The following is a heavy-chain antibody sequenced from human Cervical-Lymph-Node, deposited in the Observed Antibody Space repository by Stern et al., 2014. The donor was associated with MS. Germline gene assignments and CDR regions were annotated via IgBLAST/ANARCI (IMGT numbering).Heavy chain of an antibody. D-gene: IGHD6-13*01. J-gene: IGHJ4*02. V-gene: IGHV1-3*01. CDR2: IHPGNGDA. CDR3: ARGYSTTYLDY. Sequence: VQLEESGAEVKKPGASGKVSCKASGYTFTNYALHWVRQAPGQRPEWMGWIHPGNGDAKYSQNFQDRVTITRDTSANTVYMELRSLRVEDTAMYYCARGYSTTYLDYWGQGTLVTVSS. CDR1: GYTFTNYA.